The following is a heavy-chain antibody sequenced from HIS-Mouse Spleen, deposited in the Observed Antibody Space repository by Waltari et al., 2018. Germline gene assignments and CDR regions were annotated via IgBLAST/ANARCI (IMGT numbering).Heavy chain of an antibody. CDR2: ISYDGSNK. D-gene: IGHD6-19*01. Sequence: HWVRQAPGKGLEWVAVISYDGSNKYYADSVKGRFTISRDNSKNTLYLQMNSLRAEDTAVYYCARDHSGWYFDYWGQGTLVTVSS. CDR3: ARDHSGWYFDY. J-gene: IGHJ4*02. V-gene: IGHV3-30-3*01.